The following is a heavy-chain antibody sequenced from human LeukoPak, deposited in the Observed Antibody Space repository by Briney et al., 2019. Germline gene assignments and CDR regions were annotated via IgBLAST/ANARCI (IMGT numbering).Heavy chain of an antibody. J-gene: IGHJ3*01. CDR1: GYTFTDYF. D-gene: IGHD4-17*01. Sequence: GASVKVSCKASGYTFTDYFMHGVRQAPGQGLEWMGWINPKSGGTNYAQEFQGRVTMTRDTSIRTAYMELTRLRSDDTAVYYCARDDYADYPIRADVWGQGTMVTVSS. CDR3: ARDDYADYPIRADV. CDR2: INPKSGGT. V-gene: IGHV1-2*02.